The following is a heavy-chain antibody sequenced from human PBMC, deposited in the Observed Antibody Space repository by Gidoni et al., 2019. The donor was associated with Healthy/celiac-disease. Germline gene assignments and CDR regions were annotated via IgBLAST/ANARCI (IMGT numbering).Heavy chain of an antibody. Sequence: QVQLVQSGAEVNKPGSSVKVSCKASGGTFSSYAISWVRHAPGQELEWMGGIIPIFGTANYAQKFQGRVTITADNSTSTAYMGLSSLRSEDTAVYYCATPVEMATRWGQGTLVTVSS. CDR2: IIPIFGTA. CDR3: ATPVEMATR. V-gene: IGHV1-69*06. D-gene: IGHD2-15*01. CDR1: GGTFSSYA. J-gene: IGHJ4*02.